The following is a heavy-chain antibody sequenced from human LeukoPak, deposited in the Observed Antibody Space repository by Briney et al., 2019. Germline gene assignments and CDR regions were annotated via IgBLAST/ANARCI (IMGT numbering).Heavy chain of an antibody. D-gene: IGHD6-19*01. V-gene: IGHV1-8*01. CDR2: MNPNSGNT. CDR3: ARARPQYSSGWYSGHYFDY. J-gene: IGHJ4*02. CDR1: GYIFTSYD. Sequence: ASVKVSCKASGYIFTSYDINWVRQATGQGLEWMGWMNPNSGNTGYAQKFQGRVTMTRNTSISTAYMELSSLRSEDTAVYYCARARPQYSSGWYSGHYFDYWGQGTLVTVSS.